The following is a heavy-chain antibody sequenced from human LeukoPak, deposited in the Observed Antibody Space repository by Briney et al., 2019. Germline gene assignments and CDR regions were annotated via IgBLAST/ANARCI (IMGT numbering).Heavy chain of an antibody. Sequence: PGGSLRLSCAASGFTFSSYGMHWVRQAPGKGLEWVAFIRYDGSNKYYADSVEGRFTISRDNSKNTLYLQMNSLRAEDTAVYYCAKAVPVPQVAVDIVVVPAADYWGQGTLVTVSS. D-gene: IGHD2-2*01. J-gene: IGHJ4*02. CDR2: IRYDGSNK. CDR3: AKAVPVPQVAVDIVVVPAADY. CDR1: GFTFSSYG. V-gene: IGHV3-30*02.